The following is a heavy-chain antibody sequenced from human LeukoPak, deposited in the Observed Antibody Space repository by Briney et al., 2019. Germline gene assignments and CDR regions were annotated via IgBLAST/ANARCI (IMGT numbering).Heavy chain of an antibody. CDR1: GYTFISNW. V-gene: IGHV5-51*01. J-gene: IGHJ4*02. CDR3: ARRSSTTWSFDN. Sequence: GESLKISCKGSGYTFISNWIGWVRQMPGKGLEWMGIVYPGDSDTRYSPSFQGQVTISADKSITTAYLQWSSLKASDTAMYYCARRSSTTWSFDNWGQGTLVTVSS. CDR2: VYPGDSDT. D-gene: IGHD6-13*01.